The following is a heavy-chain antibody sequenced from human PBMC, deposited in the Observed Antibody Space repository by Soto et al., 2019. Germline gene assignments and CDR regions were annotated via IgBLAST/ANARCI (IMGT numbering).Heavy chain of an antibody. J-gene: IGHJ6*02. CDR3: AAAVLVGATWTDGMDV. CDR1: GYTFTSCG. Sequence: ASVKVSCKASGYTFTSCGISWVRQAPGQGLEWMGLINTYNGYTNYAQKFQERVTITRDMSTSTAYMELSSLRSEDTAVYYCAAAVLVGATWTDGMDVWGQGTTVTVS. V-gene: IGHV1-18*01. CDR2: INTYNGYT. D-gene: IGHD1-26*01.